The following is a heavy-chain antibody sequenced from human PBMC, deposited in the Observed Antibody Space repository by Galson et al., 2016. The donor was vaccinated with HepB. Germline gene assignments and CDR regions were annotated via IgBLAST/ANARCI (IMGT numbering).Heavy chain of an antibody. D-gene: IGHD5-24*01. J-gene: IGHJ6*02. CDR3: AKDPGRDGGMDV. Sequence: SLRLSCAVSGFTFEKYGVHWVRQAPGMGLDWVAVVWFDETTKYYADSVKGRFTISRDNSQNTVYLHMNSLRAEDTAVYYCAKDPGRDGGMDVWGQGTTVTVFS. CDR1: GFTFEKYG. CDR2: VWFDETTK. V-gene: IGHV3-33*06.